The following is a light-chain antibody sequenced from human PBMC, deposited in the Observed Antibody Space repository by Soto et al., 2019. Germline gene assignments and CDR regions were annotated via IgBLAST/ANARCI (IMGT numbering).Light chain of an antibody. Sequence: EIVLTQYPGTLSLSPGERASFSCRASQSVGTDYLGWFQQKLAQAPRLLIRAASARATDIPDRLSGSGSGTDFTLTSNKLDPEDSAVYYCHQRFTSPRTFGQGTKLEIK. J-gene: IGKJ2*01. CDR3: HQRFTSPRT. V-gene: IGKV3-20*01. CDR2: AAS. CDR1: QSVGTDY.